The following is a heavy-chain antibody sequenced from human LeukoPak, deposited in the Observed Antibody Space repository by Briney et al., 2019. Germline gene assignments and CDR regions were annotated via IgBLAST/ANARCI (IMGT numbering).Heavy chain of an antibody. J-gene: IGHJ4*02. CDR3: ARVFVSGYDVLTGYFRAFGY. Sequence: GGSLRLSCAASGFTFSSSEMYWVRQAPGRGLEWVSYISTTGNTKYYADSVQGRFTVSRDNGQSLLFLQMNSLRAGDTAIYYCARVFVSGYDVLTGYFRAFGYWGQGALVTVSS. CDR1: GFTFSSSE. CDR2: ISTTGNTK. V-gene: IGHV3-48*03. D-gene: IGHD3-9*01.